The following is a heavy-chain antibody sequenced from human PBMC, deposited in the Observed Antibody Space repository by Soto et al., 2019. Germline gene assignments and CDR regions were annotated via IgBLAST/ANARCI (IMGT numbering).Heavy chain of an antibody. CDR2: ISSSSSYT. J-gene: IGHJ4*02. Sequence: QVQLVESGGGLVKPGGSLRLSCAASGFTFSDYYMSWIRQAPGKGLEWVSYISSSSSYTNYADSVKGRFTISRDNAKNSLYMQMNSLRSEATAVYYWARAGYYDLLPDYWGQGTLVTVSS. D-gene: IGHD3-22*01. V-gene: IGHV3-11*06. CDR1: GFTFSDYY. CDR3: ARAGYYDLLPDY.